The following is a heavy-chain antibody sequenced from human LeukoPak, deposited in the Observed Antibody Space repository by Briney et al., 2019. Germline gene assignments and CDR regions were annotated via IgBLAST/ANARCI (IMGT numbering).Heavy chain of an antibody. CDR2: IYPNNGGT. V-gene: IGHV1-2*02. Sequence: GASVKVSCKASGYTFTAYYIHWVRQVPGQGLEWMGWIYPNNGGTNYVQHRLIMTRDTSTSTVYMELIRLRSEDPAIYYCARDLWVKGGWPRYGMDVWGQGATVTVSS. D-gene: IGHD6-19*01. J-gene: IGHJ6*02. CDR3: ARDLWVKGGWPRYGMDV. CDR1: GYTFTAYY.